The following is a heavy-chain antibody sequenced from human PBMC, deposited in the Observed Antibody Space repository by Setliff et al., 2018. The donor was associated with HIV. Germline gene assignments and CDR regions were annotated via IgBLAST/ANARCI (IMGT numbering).Heavy chain of an antibody. D-gene: IGHD6-19*01. V-gene: IGHV4-61*02. J-gene: IGHJ5*02. CDR3: ARHNWQWTMGPNWFDP. Sequence: TSETLSLTCTVSGGSISSGTYYWSWIRQPAGKGLEWIGRIYTSGSTNYNPSLKTRVTLSVDTSKNQFSLKLSSVTAADTAVYYCARHNWQWTMGPNWFDPWGQGTLVTVSS. CDR1: GGSISSGTYY. CDR2: IYTSGST.